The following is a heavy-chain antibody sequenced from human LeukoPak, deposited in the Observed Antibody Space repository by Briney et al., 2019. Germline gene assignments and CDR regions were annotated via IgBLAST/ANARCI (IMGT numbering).Heavy chain of an antibody. V-gene: IGHV3-30*03. Sequence: PGRSLRLSCAASGFTFTTFGIHWVRQAPGKGLEWVAAISPHGDIEYYTDSVKGRFTISRDNSKNMIYLQMNSLRGEDSAVYYCASYGPRGFDYWGQGTLVTVSS. CDR1: GFTFTTFG. CDR2: ISPHGDIE. CDR3: ASYGPRGFDY. J-gene: IGHJ4*02. D-gene: IGHD3-10*01.